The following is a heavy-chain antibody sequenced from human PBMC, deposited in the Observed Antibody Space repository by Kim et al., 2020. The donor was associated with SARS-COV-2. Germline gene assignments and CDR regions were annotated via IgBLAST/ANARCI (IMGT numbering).Heavy chain of an antibody. V-gene: IGHV1-18*01. D-gene: IGHD6-13*01. CDR3: ARRGGYSSSWYDY. J-gene: IGHJ4*02. Sequence: ASVKVSCKASGYTFTSYGISWVRQAPGQGLEWMGWISAYNGNTNYAQKLQGRVTMTTDTSTSTAYIELRSLRSDDTAVYYCARRGGYSSSWYDYWGQGSLVTVSS. CDR2: ISAYNGNT. CDR1: GYTFTSYG.